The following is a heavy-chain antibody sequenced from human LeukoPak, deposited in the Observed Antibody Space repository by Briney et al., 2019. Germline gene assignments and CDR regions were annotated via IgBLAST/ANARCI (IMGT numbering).Heavy chain of an antibody. V-gene: IGHV4-59*01. CDR3: ASYTVTTSLHTFDY. CDR2: IYYSGST. Sequence: SETLSLTCTVSGGSISSYYWSWIRQPPGKGLEWIGYIYYSGSTNYNPSLKSRVTISVDTSKNQFSLKLSSVTAADTAVYYCASYTVTTSLHTFDYWGQGTLVTVSS. CDR1: GGSISSYY. J-gene: IGHJ4*02. D-gene: IGHD4-11*01.